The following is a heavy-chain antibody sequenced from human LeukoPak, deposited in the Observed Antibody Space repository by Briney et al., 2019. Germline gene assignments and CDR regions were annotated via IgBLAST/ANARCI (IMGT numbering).Heavy chain of an antibody. V-gene: IGHV4-4*07. J-gene: IGHJ4*02. CDR2: IYTSGST. CDR1: CGSISRYY. CDR3: ARDVGQWLVRDY. Sequence: PAETLSLTRTVSCGSISRYYWSWVRQPPGKGPEWIRHIYTSGSTNYNPSLKSRVTMSVDTSKNQFSLKLSSVTAADTAVYYCARDVGQWLVRDYWGQGTLVTVSS. D-gene: IGHD6-19*01.